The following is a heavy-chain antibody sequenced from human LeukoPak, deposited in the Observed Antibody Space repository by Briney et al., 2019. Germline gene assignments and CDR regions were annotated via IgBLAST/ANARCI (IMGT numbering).Heavy chain of an antibody. J-gene: IGHJ4*02. CDR2: ISGSGGDT. CDR3: ATGRYYFDY. V-gene: IGHV3-23*01. Sequence: GGSLRLSCAASGFTFTNYAMSWVRQAPGKGLEWVSTISGSGGDTYYADSMKGRFTISRDNSKNTLYLQMNSLRAEDTAIYYCATGRYYFDYWGQGTLVTVSS. CDR1: GFTFTNYA.